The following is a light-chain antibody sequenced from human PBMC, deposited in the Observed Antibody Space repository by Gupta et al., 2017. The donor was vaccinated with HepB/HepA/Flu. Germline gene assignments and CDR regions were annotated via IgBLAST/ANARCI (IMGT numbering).Light chain of an antibody. CDR1: SGSVSTNHY. V-gene: IGLV8-61*01. CDR2: STD. CDR3: VLSLLGSGIGV. J-gene: IGLJ3*02. Sequence: QTVVTQEPSFSVSPGGTVTLTCGLTSGSVSTNHYPSWYRQTPGQAPRTLIDSTDTRSSGVPDRFSGSILGNKAALKITGAQADDESEDDCVLSLLGSGIGVFGAGTKLTVL.